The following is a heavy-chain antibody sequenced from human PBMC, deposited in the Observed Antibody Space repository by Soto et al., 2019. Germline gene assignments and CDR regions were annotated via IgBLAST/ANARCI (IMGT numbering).Heavy chain of an antibody. CDR1: GFTFSSYA. V-gene: IGHV3-30-3*01. J-gene: IGHJ4*02. Sequence: PGGSLRLSCAASGFTFSSYAMHWVRQAPGKGLEWVAVISYDGSNKYYADSVKGRFTISRDNSKNTLYLQMNSLRAEDTAVYYCATTRTSADYVWGSYRYTLGYWGQGTLVTVSS. D-gene: IGHD3-16*02. CDR3: ATTRTSADYVWGSYRYTLGY. CDR2: ISYDGSNK.